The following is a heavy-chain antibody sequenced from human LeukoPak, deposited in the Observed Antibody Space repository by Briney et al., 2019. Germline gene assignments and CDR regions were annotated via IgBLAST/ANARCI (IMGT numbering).Heavy chain of an antibody. CDR2: IYYSGST. CDR1: AGSISSNSYY. D-gene: IGHD3-10*01. J-gene: IGHJ6*03. V-gene: IGHV4-39*07. CDR3: ARDGSNPFYYYMDV. Sequence: SETLSLTCTVSAGSISSNSYYWGWIRQPPGKGLQWIGSIYYSGSTYYNPSLKSRVTISVDTSKNQFSLKLSSVTAADTAVYYCARDGSNPFYYYMDVWGKGTTVTVSS.